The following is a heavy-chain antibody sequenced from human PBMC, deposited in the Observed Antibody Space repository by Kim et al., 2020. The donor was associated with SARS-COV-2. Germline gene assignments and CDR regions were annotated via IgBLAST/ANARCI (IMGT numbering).Heavy chain of an antibody. Sequence: SETLSLTCTVSGYSISSGNYWGWIRQPPGKGLEWIGTIYHSGNTYYNPSLESRVTVSVVTSKNQFSLKLSSVTAADTALYYCARLYYDWYFDLWGRGTLVSVSS. V-gene: IGHV4-38-2*02. CDR2: IYHSGNT. CDR1: GYSISSGNY. CDR3: ARLYYDWYFDL. J-gene: IGHJ2*01. D-gene: IGHD2-8*01.